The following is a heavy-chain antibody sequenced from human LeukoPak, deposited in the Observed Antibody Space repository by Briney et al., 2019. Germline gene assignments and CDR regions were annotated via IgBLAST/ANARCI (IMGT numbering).Heavy chain of an antibody. CDR2: INPNSGGA. D-gene: IGHD4-11*01. CDR1: GYTFSYYY. J-gene: IGHJ4*02. V-gene: IGHV1-2*06. Sequence: ASVTVSYKASGYTFSYYYIHWLRQAPGQELPWMGRINPNSGGADSAQKFQGRVTMTRDTSTNTVYMQLIWLRSDDAAVYYCARASYGNNPTHFDYWGQGTLVTVSS. CDR3: ARASYGNNPTHFDY.